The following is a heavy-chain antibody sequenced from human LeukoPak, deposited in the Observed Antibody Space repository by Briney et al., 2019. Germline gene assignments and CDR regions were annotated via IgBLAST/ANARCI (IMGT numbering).Heavy chain of an antibody. V-gene: IGHV3-23*01. D-gene: IGHD6-6*01. CDR2: ISGSGGST. CDR3: AKASVEYSSYWFDP. Sequence: GGSLRLSCAASGFAFSSYAMSWVRQAPGKGLEWVSAISGSGGSTYYADSVKGRFTISRDNSKNTLYLQMNSLRAEDTAVYYCAKASVEYSSYWFDPWGQGTLVTVSS. CDR1: GFAFSSYA. J-gene: IGHJ5*02.